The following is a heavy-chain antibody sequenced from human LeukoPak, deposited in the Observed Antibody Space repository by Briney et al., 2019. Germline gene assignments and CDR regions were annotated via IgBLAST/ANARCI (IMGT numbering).Heavy chain of an antibody. CDR2: INPSGGST. J-gene: IGHJ4*02. CDR1: GYTFSTYP. Sequence: ASVNVSCKASGYTFSTYPMNWVRQAPGQGLEWMGIINPSGGSTSYAQKFQGRVTMTRDTSTSTVYMELSSLRSEDTAVYYCASIRSGSDYWGQGTLVTVSS. CDR3: ASIRSGSDY. D-gene: IGHD7-27*01. V-gene: IGHV1-46*01.